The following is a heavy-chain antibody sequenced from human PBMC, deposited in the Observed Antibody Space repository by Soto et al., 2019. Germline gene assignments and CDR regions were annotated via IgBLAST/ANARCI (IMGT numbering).Heavy chain of an antibody. Sequence: GGSLRLSCAASGFTFSSYGMHWVRQAPGKGLEWVAVIWYDGSNKYYADSVKGRFTISRDNSKNTLYLQMNSLRAEDTAVYYCARETRDYYGSGSLDYWGQGTLVTVSS. CDR2: IWYDGSNK. CDR3: ARETRDYYGSGSLDY. CDR1: GFTFSSYG. V-gene: IGHV3-33*01. J-gene: IGHJ4*02. D-gene: IGHD3-10*01.